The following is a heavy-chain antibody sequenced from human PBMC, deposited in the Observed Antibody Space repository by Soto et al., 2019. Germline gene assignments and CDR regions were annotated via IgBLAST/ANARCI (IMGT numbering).Heavy chain of an antibody. CDR3: ARHRITIFGVVIYNWFDP. CDR1: GGSISSSSYY. J-gene: IGHJ5*02. D-gene: IGHD3-3*01. CDR2: IYYSGST. Sequence: SETLSLTCTVSGGSISSSSYYWGWIRQPPGKGLEWIGSIYYSGSTYYNPSLRSRVTISVDTSKNQFSLKLSSVTAADTAVYYCARHRITIFGVVIYNWFDPWGQGTPVTVSS. V-gene: IGHV4-39*01.